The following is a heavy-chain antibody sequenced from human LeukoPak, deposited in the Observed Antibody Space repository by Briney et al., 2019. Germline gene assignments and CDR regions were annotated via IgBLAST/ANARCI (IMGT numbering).Heavy chain of an antibody. Sequence: SETLSLTCTVSGGSVSDYYWSWIRQSPGKGLEWIGYIYYTGSSSYNPSLRSRVTISVDTSKNQFSLKLSSVTAADTAVYYCASGLRYFDLYYWGQGTLVTVSS. J-gene: IGHJ4*02. V-gene: IGHV4-59*08. CDR3: ASGLRYFDLYY. CDR2: IYYTGSS. D-gene: IGHD3-9*01. CDR1: GGSVSDYY.